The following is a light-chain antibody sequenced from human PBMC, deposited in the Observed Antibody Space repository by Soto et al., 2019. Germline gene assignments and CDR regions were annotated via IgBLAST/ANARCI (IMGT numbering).Light chain of an antibody. J-gene: IGKJ4*01. V-gene: IGKV3-11*01. CDR3: QQRSIWLT. CDR2: DAS. CDR1: QSVSSY. Sequence: EIVLTQSPATLSLSPGERATLSCRASQSVSSYLAWYQQKPGQAPRLLIYDASNRATGIPARFSGSGSGTDFTLTISSLELEDFAVYYCQQRSIWLTFGGGTKVEIK.